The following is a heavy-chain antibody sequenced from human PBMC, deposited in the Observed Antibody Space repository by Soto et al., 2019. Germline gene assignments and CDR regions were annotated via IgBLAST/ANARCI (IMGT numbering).Heavy chain of an antibody. Sequence: QVQLVQSGAEVKKPGASVRVSCKSSGYPFTHYGITWMRQAPGQGLEWMGWISPFNGNTNYGQTLQGRVTLTTETSTSTVYMELRSLRSDDTAVYYCARDQSFDRTYYYGIDVWGQGTTVTVSS. J-gene: IGHJ6*02. CDR3: ARDQSFDRTYYYGIDV. V-gene: IGHV1-18*01. CDR2: ISPFNGNT. D-gene: IGHD3-10*01. CDR1: GYPFTHYG.